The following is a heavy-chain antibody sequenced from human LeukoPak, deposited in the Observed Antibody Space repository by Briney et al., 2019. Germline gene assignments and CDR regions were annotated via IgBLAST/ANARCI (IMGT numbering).Heavy chain of an antibody. CDR1: GFTFSSSA. V-gene: IGHV3-30*02. CDR3: AKDPGSHFGELYYFDY. J-gene: IGHJ4*02. Sequence: GGSLRLSCAASGFTFSSSAMHWVRQAPGKGLEWVAFIRYDGRNKYYVDSVKGRFKISRDNSNNTLHLEMSSLRAEDTAVYYCAKDPGSHFGELYYFDYWGQGSLVTVSS. D-gene: IGHD2-21*01. CDR2: IRYDGRNK.